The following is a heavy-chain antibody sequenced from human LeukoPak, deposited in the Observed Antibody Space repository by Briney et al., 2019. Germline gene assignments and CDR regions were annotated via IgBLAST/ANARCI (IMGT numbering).Heavy chain of an antibody. D-gene: IGHD1-26*01. CDR3: ARLSNDLVGATSYYYGMDV. CDR1: GDSVSSNSAA. CDR2: TYYRSKWYN. Sequence: SQTLSLTCAISGDSVSSNSAAWNWIRQSPSRGLEWLGRTYYRSKWYNDYAVSVKSRITINPDTSKNQFSLQLNSVTPEDTAVYYCARLSNDLVGATSYYYGMDVWGQGTTVTVSS. V-gene: IGHV6-1*01. J-gene: IGHJ6*02.